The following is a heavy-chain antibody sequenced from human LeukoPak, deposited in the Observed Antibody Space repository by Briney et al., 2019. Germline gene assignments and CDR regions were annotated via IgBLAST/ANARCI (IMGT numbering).Heavy chain of an antibody. CDR1: GYTFTSYY. J-gene: IGHJ4*02. CDR3: ARTWNEGNSFDY. D-gene: IGHD1-1*01. CDR2: INPSGGST. Sequence: AAVKVSCKASGYTFTSYYIHWVRQAPGQGLEWIGIINPSGGSTSYAHKFQGRVTMTRDTSTTTVYMQLSSLRSEDTAVYYCARTWNEGNSFDYWGQGTLVTASS. V-gene: IGHV1-46*01.